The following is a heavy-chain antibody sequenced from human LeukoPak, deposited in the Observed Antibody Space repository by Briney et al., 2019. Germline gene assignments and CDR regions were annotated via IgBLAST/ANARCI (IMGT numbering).Heavy chain of an antibody. CDR2: ISGGGGST. D-gene: IGHD2-2*01. Sequence: PGGSLRLSCAASGFTFSSYAMSWVRQAPGKGLEWISAISGGGGSTFYADSVKGRFTISRDNSKNTLYLQMNSLRVEDTAIYYCARDIVVVPATRGGWFDPWGQGTLVTVSS. J-gene: IGHJ5*02. CDR3: ARDIVVVPATRGGWFDP. V-gene: IGHV3-23*01. CDR1: GFTFSSYA.